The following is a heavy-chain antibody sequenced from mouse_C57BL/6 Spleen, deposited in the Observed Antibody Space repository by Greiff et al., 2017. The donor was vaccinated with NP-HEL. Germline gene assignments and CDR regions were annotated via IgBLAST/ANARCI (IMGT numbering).Heavy chain of an antibody. CDR1: GYSITSGYY. J-gene: IGHJ1*03. V-gene: IGHV3-6*01. D-gene: IGHD1-3*01. Sequence: EVQVVESGPGLVKPSQSLSLTCSVTGYSITSGYYWNWIRQYPGNKLEWMGYISYDGSNNYNPSLKNRISITRDPSKNQFFLKLNSVTTEDTATYYCAREGIKGYFDVWGTGTTVTVSS. CDR3: AREGIKGYFDV. CDR2: ISYDGSN.